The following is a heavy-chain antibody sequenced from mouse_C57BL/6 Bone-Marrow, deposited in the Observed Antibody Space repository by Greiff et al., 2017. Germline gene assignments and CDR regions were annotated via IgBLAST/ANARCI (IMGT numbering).Heavy chain of an antibody. V-gene: IGHV5-2*01. CDR3: ARLLWDDPSWFAY. Sequence: EVKLMESGGGLVQPGESLKLSCESNEYEFPSHDMSWVRKTPEKRLELVAAINSDGGSTYYPDTMERRFILTRDNTKKTLYLQMSSLRSEDTALYYCARLLWDDPSWFAYWGQGTLVTVSA. CDR2: INSDGGST. CDR1: EYEFPSHD. D-gene: IGHD1-1*02. J-gene: IGHJ3*01.